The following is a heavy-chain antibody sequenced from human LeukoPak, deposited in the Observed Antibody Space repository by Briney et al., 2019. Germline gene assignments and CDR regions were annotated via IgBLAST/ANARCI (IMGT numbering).Heavy chain of an antibody. CDR1: GFTFSHYG. V-gene: IGHV3-21*01. D-gene: IGHD6-6*01. Sequence: GGSLRLSCAASGFTFSHYGMNWVRQAPGKGLEWVSSISSSSYIYYADSVKGRSTISRDNAKNSLYLQMNSLRAEDTAVYYCAREGLRSSDLNYYYYYMDVWGKGTTVTVSS. CDR3: AREGLRSSDLNYYYYYMDV. J-gene: IGHJ6*03. CDR2: ISSSSYI.